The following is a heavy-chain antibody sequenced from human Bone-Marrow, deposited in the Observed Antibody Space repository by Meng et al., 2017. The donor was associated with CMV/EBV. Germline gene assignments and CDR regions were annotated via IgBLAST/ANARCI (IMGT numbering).Heavy chain of an antibody. D-gene: IGHD2-15*01. CDR2: IIPILGTA. CDR3: ARRKCQSQSCFQFSFDY. Sequence: SVKVSCKASGYTFPSYAINWVRQAPGQGLEWMGGIIPILGTANYAQKFQGRVTITTDDSTNTAFMELNRLTSEDTATYYCARRKCQSQSCFQFSFDYWGQGTLVTVSS. CDR1: GYTFPSYA. V-gene: IGHV1-69*05. J-gene: IGHJ4*02.